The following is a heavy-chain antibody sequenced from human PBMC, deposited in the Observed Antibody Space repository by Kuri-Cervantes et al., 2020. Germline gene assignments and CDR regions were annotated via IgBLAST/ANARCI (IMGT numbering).Heavy chain of an antibody. CDR1: GFTFSSYG. D-gene: IGHD6-19*01. CDR2: IWYDGSNQ. J-gene: IGHJ4*02. CDR3: ARDTSKGSSGWFRIDY. V-gene: IGHV3-33*01. Sequence: GESLKISCAASGFTFSSYGMHWVRQAPGKGLEWVAVIWYDGSNQYYADSVKGRFTISRDNSKNTLFLHMNSLRAEDTAVYYCARDTSKGSSGWFRIDYWGQGTLVTVSS.